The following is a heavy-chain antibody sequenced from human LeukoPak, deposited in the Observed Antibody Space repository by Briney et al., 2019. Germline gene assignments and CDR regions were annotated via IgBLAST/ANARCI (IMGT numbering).Heavy chain of an antibody. D-gene: IGHD4-23*01. J-gene: IGHJ4*02. Sequence: GGSLRLSCAASGFAFSSHWMHWVRQVPGKGLVWVSRINSDGSNTIYADSVEGRFTISRDNAKNTLYLQMNSLRAEDTAVYYCTRDLMDYDYGDKGGNYWGQRTLVTVSS. CDR3: TRDLMDYDYGDKGGNY. V-gene: IGHV3-74*01. CDR1: GFAFSSHW. CDR2: INSDGSNT.